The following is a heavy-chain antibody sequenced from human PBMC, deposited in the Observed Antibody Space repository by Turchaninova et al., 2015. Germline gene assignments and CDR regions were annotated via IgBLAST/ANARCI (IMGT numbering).Heavy chain of an antibody. D-gene: IGHD3-3*01. CDR1: GFTFKDYA. CDR3: VKAWDYDFSTAYYDY. J-gene: IGHJ4*02. V-gene: IGHV3-9*01. Sequence: EVQLVESGGDLVQPGRSLRLSCAASGFTFKDYAIHWVRQAPGRGLEWDSCICVNCGGVGYADSVMGRFTISRDNAKNSLYLQMNRLRVEDTALYYCVKAWDYDFSTAYYDYWGRGTLVTVSS. CDR2: ICVNCGGV.